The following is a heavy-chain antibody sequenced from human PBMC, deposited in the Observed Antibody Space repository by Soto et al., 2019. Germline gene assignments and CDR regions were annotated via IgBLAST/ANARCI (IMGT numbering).Heavy chain of an antibody. CDR3: VRGTNDWYVIEY. CDR1: GFTFSNYW. Sequence: EVQLVESGGGLVQPGGSLRLSCAASGFTFSNYWMHWVRLPPGKGLLWVSRINIGGSAANYAGSVEGRFTVSRDDAKNTLYLQMNSLRDDDTAVYYCVRGTNDWYVIEYWGQGAPVTVSS. V-gene: IGHV3-74*01. J-gene: IGHJ4*02. D-gene: IGHD3-9*01. CDR2: INIGGSAA.